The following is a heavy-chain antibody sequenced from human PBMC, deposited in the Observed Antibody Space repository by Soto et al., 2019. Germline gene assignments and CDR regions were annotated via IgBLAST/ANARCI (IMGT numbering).Heavy chain of an antibody. V-gene: IGHV4-59*01. CDR3: AREDKKAAPGTVGTNPVDV. Sequence: QVQLEESGPGLAKPSETLSLTCTLSGASITSSYWTWSRQPPGMGLEWIGSVYHVGDTNSNPSLRSRLTMSVDTSKNQLSLRLTSVTTADTAVYYCAREDKKAAPGTVGTNPVDVWGQGTAVTVSS. J-gene: IGHJ6*02. CDR1: GASITSSY. CDR2: VYHVGDT. D-gene: IGHD6-13*01.